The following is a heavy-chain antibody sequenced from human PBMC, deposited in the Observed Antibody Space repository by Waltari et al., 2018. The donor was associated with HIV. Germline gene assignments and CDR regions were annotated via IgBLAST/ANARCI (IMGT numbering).Heavy chain of an antibody. V-gene: IGHV5-51*01. CDR3: ARVLIGADNSFDF. CDR1: GYNFGSYW. CDR2: IDPGDSET. Sequence: EVQLVQSGPEVKKPGESAKVSCRISGYNFGSYWIGWVRQMSGKGLEWMGIIDPGDSETRYNPSFQGKVTISADTSINTAYLQWHRLQASDTAVYYCARVLIGADNSFDFWGQGTMVTVSS. J-gene: IGHJ3*01. D-gene: IGHD2-21*01.